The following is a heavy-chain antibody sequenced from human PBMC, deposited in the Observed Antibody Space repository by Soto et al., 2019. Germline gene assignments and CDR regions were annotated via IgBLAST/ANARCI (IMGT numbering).Heavy chain of an antibody. CDR2: IYYSGST. CDR1: GGSISSGGYY. D-gene: IGHD3-22*01. CDR3: ARTYDGSGPNSGGYGLDI. J-gene: IGHJ3*02. Sequence: SETLSLTCTVSGGSISSGGYYWSWIRQHPGKGLEWIGYIYYSGSTYYNPSLESRVTISLDTPKNQFSLKLSSVTAADTAVYYCARTYDGSGPNSGGYGLDIWGQGTLVTVSS. V-gene: IGHV4-31*03.